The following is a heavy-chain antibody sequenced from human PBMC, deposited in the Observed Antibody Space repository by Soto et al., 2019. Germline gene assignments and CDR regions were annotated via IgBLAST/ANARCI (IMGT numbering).Heavy chain of an antibody. CDR3: AKSSDSSSFWYFDL. D-gene: IGHD6-6*01. Sequence: QVQLVESGGGVVQPGRSLRLSCAASGFTFSSYGMHWVRQAPGKGLEWVAVISYDGSNKYYADSVKGRFTISRDNSKNTLYLKMNSLRAEDTAVYYCAKSSDSSSFWYFDLWGRGTLVTVSS. CDR1: GFTFSSYG. V-gene: IGHV3-30*18. J-gene: IGHJ2*01. CDR2: ISYDGSNK.